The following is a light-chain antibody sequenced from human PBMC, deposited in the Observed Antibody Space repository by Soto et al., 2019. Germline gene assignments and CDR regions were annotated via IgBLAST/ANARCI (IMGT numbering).Light chain of an antibody. CDR3: PNYGGSPLVT. CDR1: QSVSSSY. J-gene: IGKJ5*01. V-gene: IGKV3-20*01. CDR2: GTS. Sequence: DIVLTQSPGTLSLSPGERATLSCRASQSVSSSYLAWYQQKPGQAPRLLIYGTSIRATGIPDRFSGSGSGTDFTLTISRLEPEDFAVYFCPNYGGSPLVTFGQGTRLEIK.